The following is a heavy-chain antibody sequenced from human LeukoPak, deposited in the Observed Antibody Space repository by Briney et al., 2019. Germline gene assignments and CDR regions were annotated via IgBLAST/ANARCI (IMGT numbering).Heavy chain of an antibody. D-gene: IGHD6-13*01. Sequence: PSETLSLTCTVSGGSISSYYWSWIRQPPGKGLEWIGYIYYSGSTNYNPSLKSRVTISVDTSKNQFSLKLSSVTAADTAVYYCARGLPNPYSSSWRYWYFDLWGRGTLVTVSS. J-gene: IGHJ2*01. CDR3: ARGLPNPYSSSWRYWYFDL. CDR1: GGSISSYY. V-gene: IGHV4-59*01. CDR2: IYYSGST.